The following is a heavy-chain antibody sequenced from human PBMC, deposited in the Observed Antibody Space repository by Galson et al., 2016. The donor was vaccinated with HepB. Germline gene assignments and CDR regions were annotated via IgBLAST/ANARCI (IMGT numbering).Heavy chain of an antibody. CDR2: INPEETTT. J-gene: IGHJ4*02. D-gene: IGHD5-12*01. CDR3: ARGGYEPFDD. CDR1: GFTFRTHW. Sequence: SLRLSCAASGFTFRTHWMHWVRHTSGKGLVWVSRINPEETTTTYADSVKGRFTVSRDNAKSTLYLQMNSLRAEDTAMYYCARGGYEPFDDWGQGTLVTVSS. V-gene: IGHV3-74*01.